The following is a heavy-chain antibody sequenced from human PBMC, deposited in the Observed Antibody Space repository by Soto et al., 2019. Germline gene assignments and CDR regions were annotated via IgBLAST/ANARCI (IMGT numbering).Heavy chain of an antibody. J-gene: IGHJ4*02. CDR2: ISGSGGST. CDR3: AEDQGSSWYEIDY. D-gene: IGHD6-13*01. CDR1: GFTFSNYA. V-gene: IGHV3-23*01. Sequence: EVQLLESGGGLVQPGGSLRLSCAASGFTFSNYAVTWVRQAPGKGLEWVSTISGSGGSTYYADSVKGRFTISRDNSKNTRYLERNSLRAEDTAVYYCAEDQGSSWYEIDYWGQGTLVTVS.